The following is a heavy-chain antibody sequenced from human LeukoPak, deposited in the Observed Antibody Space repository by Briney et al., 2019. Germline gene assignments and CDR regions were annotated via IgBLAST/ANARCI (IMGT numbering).Heavy chain of an antibody. J-gene: IGHJ4*02. CDR2: IKQDGSEK. V-gene: IGHV3-7*01. CDR3: AREIMERGWSSEGYYFDY. Sequence: GGSLRLSCAASGFTFSSYWMSWVRQAPGKGLEWVANIKQDGSEKYYVDSVKGRFTISRDNAKNSLYLQMNSLRAEDTAVYYCAREIMERGWSSEGYYFDYWGQGTLVTVSS. D-gene: IGHD6-19*01. CDR1: GFTFSSYW.